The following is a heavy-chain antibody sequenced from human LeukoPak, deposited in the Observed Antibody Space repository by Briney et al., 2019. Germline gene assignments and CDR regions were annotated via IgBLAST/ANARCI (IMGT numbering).Heavy chain of an antibody. CDR2: VYHTGST. CDR1: GYSIGSGYY. CDR3: ASHYYASSGSLFDS. Sequence: SETLSLTCAVSGYSIGSGYYWVWIRQPPGKGVEWIGSVYHTGSTYYHPSLKSRVTISLDTSKNQSSLRLTSVTAADTALYYCASHYYASSGSLFDSWGRGSLVTVSS. V-gene: IGHV4-38-2*01. J-gene: IGHJ4*02. D-gene: IGHD3-22*01.